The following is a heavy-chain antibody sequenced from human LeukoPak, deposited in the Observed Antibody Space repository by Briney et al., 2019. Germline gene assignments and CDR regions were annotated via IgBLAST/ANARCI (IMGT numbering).Heavy chain of an antibody. CDR1: GFTFSSYS. J-gene: IGHJ4*02. CDR3: ARGNWNYVLFSDY. Sequence: GGSLRLSCAASGFTFSSYSMNWVRQAPGKGLEWVLSISSSSSYIYYADSVKGRFTISRDNAKNSLYLQMNSLRAEDTAVYYCARGNWNYVLFSDYWGQGTLVTVSS. CDR2: ISSSSSYI. V-gene: IGHV3-21*01. D-gene: IGHD1-7*01.